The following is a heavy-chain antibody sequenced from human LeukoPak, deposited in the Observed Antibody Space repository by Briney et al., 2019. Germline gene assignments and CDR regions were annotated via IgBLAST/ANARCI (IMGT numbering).Heavy chain of an antibody. CDR3: ARVGDSSSWFPSASF. Sequence: GGSLRLSRAASGFTVSSNYMSWVRPAPGRGLAWVSVIYSCGSTYYADSGKGQVTISRDNSKSRRYLQINSLRAEGTGQSYCARVGDSSSWFPSASFWGQGTLVTVSS. J-gene: IGHJ4*02. V-gene: IGHV3-53*01. CDR2: IYSCGST. D-gene: IGHD6-13*01. CDR1: GFTVSSNY.